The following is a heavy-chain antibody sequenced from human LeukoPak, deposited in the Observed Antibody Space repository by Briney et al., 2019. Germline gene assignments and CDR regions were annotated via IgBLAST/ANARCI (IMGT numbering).Heavy chain of an antibody. D-gene: IGHD6-19*01. CDR3: AKAPLYSSGWYDY. V-gene: IGHV3-23*01. J-gene: IGHJ4*02. Sequence: PGGSLRLSCAASGFTFSSYAMSWVRQAPGKGLEWVSAISGSGGSTYYADSVKGRSTISRDNSKNTLYLQMNSLRAEGTAVYYCAKAPLYSSGWYDYWGQGTLVTVSS. CDR1: GFTFSSYA. CDR2: ISGSGGST.